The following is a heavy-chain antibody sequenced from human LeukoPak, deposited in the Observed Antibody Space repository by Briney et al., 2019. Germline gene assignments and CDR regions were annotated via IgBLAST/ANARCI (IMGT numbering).Heavy chain of an antibody. V-gene: IGHV1-3*01. D-gene: IGHD5-18*01. CDR1: GYTFTSYA. CDR2: INAGNGNT. J-gene: IGHJ4*02. Sequence: ASVKVSCKASGYTFTSYAMHWVRQAPGQRLEWMGWINAGNGNTKYSQKFQGRVTMTRDTSISTAYMELSRLRSDDTAVYYCARRDTAMASLGFDYWGQGTLVTVSS. CDR3: ARRDTAMASLGFDY.